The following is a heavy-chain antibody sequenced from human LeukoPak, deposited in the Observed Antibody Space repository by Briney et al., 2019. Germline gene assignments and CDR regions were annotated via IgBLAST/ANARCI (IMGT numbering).Heavy chain of an antibody. D-gene: IGHD3-10*01. CDR2: INAGNGNT. CDR1: GYTFTSYA. Sequence: ASVKVSCKASGYTFTSYAMHWVRQAPGQRLEWMGWINAGNGNTKYSQKFQGRVTITRDTSASTAYMELSSLTSEDTAVYFCARDYYGSGSYDCWGQGTLVTVSP. CDR3: ARDYYGSGSYDC. V-gene: IGHV1-3*01. J-gene: IGHJ4*02.